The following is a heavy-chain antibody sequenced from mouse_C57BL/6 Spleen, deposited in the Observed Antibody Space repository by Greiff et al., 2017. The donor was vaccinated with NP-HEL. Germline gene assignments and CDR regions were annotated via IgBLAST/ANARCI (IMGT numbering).Heavy chain of an antibody. Sequence: VQLQQSGAELVRPGTSVKVSCKASGYAFTNYLIEWVKQRPGQGLEWIGVINPGSGGTNYNEKFKGKATLTADKSSSTAYMKLSRLTSEDSAVYFGARSGWDVGFACWGRGTLVTVCA. CDR2: INPGSGGT. J-gene: IGHJ3*01. V-gene: IGHV1-54*01. CDR3: ARSGWDVGFAC. CDR1: GYAFTNYL. D-gene: IGHD3-1*01.